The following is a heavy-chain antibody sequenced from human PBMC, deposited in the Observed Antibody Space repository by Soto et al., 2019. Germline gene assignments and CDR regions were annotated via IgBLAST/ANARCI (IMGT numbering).Heavy chain of an antibody. V-gene: IGHV1-3*01. Sequence: GSSVKVSCKASGYTFMSYPLHWVRQAPGQRPEWMGWINAGDDITQFSQKFQGRLTFTRDTSASTGYMDLRSLRSEDTAVYYCASDPFALVRGVIPYLDNWGQGAPVTVSS. CDR2: INAGDDIT. J-gene: IGHJ4*02. D-gene: IGHD3-10*01. CDR1: GYTFMSYP. CDR3: ASDPFALVRGVIPYLDN.